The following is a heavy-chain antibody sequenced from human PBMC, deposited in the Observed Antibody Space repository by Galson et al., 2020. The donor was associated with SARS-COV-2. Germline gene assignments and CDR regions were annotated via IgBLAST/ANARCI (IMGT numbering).Heavy chain of an antibody. CDR2: MDYSGST. J-gene: IGHJ4*02. CDR1: GASMRTYF. Sequence: GSLRLSCAVSGASMRTYFWSWIRQPPGEGLDWIGHMDYSGSTNYNPSLKSRVTMSVDTSKNQFSLKLSSVTAADTAMYYCASRTVTSAEDYFDYWGQGTLFTVSS. V-gene: IGHV4-59*01. D-gene: IGHD4-17*01. CDR3: ASRTVTSAEDYFDY.